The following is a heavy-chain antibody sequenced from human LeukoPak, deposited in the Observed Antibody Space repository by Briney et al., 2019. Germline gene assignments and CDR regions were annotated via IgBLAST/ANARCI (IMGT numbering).Heavy chain of an antibody. CDR1: GGSISSYY. D-gene: IGHD6-19*01. V-gene: IGHV4-59*08. CDR2: IYYSGST. CDR3: ARQSSSGWDPFDY. J-gene: IGHJ4*02. Sequence: SETLSLTCTVSGGSISSYYWSWIRQPPGKGLEWIGYIYYSGSTNYNPSLKSRVTISVDTSKNQFSLKLSSVTAADTAVYYCARQSSSGWDPFDYWGQGTLVTVPS.